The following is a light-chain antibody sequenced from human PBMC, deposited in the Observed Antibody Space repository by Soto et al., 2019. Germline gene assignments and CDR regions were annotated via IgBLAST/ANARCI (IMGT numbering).Light chain of an antibody. CDR2: EVS. CDR1: SSDVGTYKY. V-gene: IGLV2-14*01. CDR3: SSFTTSRVYV. J-gene: IGLJ1*01. Sequence: QSVLTQPASVSGSPGQSITISCTGTSSDVGTYKYVSWYQQLPGKAPKLMIYEVSNRPSGVSNRFSGSKSGNTASLTISGLQAEDEADYYCSSFTTSRVYVFGPGTKVTVL.